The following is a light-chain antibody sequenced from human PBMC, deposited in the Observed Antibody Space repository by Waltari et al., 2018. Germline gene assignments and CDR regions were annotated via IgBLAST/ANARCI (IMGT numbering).Light chain of an antibody. CDR1: QSISNW. CDR3: QQYNSYSLLT. CDR2: KAS. Sequence: DIQMTQSPSTLSPSVGDRFTITCRASQSISNWLAWYQQKPGKAPKLLLYKASTLESGVPSRFSGSGSGTEFTLTISSLQPDDFATYYCQQYNSYSLLTFGGGTKVEIK. J-gene: IGKJ4*01. V-gene: IGKV1-5*03.